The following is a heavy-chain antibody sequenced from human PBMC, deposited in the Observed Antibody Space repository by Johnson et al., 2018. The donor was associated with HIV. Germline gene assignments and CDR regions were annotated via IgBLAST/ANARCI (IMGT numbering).Heavy chain of an antibody. CDR1: GFTFSSYA. CDR3: ATIAAHGAAFDI. J-gene: IGHJ3*02. Sequence: QVQLVESGGDLVQPGGSLRLSCAASGFTFSSYAMHWVRQAPGKGLEWVAVISYDGCNKYYADSVKGRFTISRDHSKNTLYLQMNSLRAEDTAAYYCATIAAHGAAFDIWGQGTVVTVSS. V-gene: IGHV3-30*04. D-gene: IGHD6-13*01. CDR2: ISYDGCNK.